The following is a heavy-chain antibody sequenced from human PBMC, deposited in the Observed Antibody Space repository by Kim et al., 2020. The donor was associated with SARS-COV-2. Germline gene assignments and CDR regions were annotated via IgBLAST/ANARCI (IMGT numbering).Heavy chain of an antibody. D-gene: IGHD3-3*01. Sequence: SLTSRVTISVDTSKNQFSLKLRSVTAADTAVYYCARRAPRRFLEGGYFDYWGQGTLVTVSS. V-gene: IGHV4-39*01. J-gene: IGHJ4*02. CDR3: ARRAPRRFLEGGYFDY.